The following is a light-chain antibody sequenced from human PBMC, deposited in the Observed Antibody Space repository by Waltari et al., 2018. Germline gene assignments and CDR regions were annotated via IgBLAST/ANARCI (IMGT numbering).Light chain of an antibody. V-gene: IGLV2-14*03. CDR3: SSYTTSITLV. CDR1: SSDVGGYDS. Sequence: QSALTQPASVSGSPGQSITISCAGNSSDVGGYDSVSWYQQHPGKAPKLMIYDVSNRPSGVSSRFSGSKSGNTASLTISGLQAEDEANYYCSSYTTSITLVFGGGTKLTVL. J-gene: IGLJ2*01. CDR2: DVS.